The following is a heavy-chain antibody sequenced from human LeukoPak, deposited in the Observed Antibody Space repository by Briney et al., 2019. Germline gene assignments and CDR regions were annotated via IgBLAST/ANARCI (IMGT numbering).Heavy chain of an antibody. CDR1: GGSISTYY. D-gene: IGHD1-26*01. CDR2: IYTSGST. J-gene: IGHJ6*03. V-gene: IGHV4-4*07. CDR3: AASGSYRYMDV. Sequence: PSETLSLTCTVSGGSISTYYWSWIRQPAGKGLEWIGRIYTSGSTNYTPSLKSRVTMSVDTSKNQFSLKLSSVTAADTAVYYCAASGSYRYMDVWGKGTTVTISS.